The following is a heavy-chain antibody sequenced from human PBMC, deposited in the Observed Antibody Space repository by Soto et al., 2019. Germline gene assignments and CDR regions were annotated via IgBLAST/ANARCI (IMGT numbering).Heavy chain of an antibody. CDR1: GFTFSSYG. CDR2: ISYDGSNK. V-gene: IGHV3-30*18. Sequence: PWVSLRHSCAASGFTFSSYGLHWVRQAPGKGLEWVAVISYDGSNKYYADSVKGRFTISRDNSKNTLYLQMNSLRAEDSAVYYCAKESISYYDFWSGYYPNDYWGQGT. CDR3: AKESISYYDFWSGYYPNDY. D-gene: IGHD3-3*01. J-gene: IGHJ4*02.